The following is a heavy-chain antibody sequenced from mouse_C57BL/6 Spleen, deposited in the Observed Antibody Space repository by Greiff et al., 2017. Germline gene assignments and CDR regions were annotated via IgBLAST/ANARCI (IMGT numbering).Heavy chain of an antibody. CDR1: GYTFTSYW. D-gene: IGHD2-2*01. CDR2: IDPSDSYT. V-gene: IGHV1-69*01. J-gene: IGHJ1*03. Sequence: QVQLQQPGAELVMPGASVKLSCKASGYTFTSYWMHWVKQRPGQGLEWIGEIDPSDSYTNYNQKFKGKSTLTVDKSSSTAYMQLSSLTSEDSAVYYCARRYGYEWYFDVWGTGTTVTVSS. CDR3: ARRYGYEWYFDV.